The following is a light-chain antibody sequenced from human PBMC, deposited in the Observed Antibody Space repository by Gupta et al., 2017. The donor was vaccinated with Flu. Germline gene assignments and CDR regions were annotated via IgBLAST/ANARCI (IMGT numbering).Light chain of an antibody. CDR1: QSGIINS. CDR2: GAS. Sequence: SSSARQSGIINSLAWYQQRPGKVPRLLIYGASTRRTGIPARFSGSGSGTDFTLTISRLEPEDVGVYHCHKYGDSPWTFGRGTKVEIK. CDR3: HKYGDSPWT. V-gene: IGKV3-20*01. J-gene: IGKJ1*01.